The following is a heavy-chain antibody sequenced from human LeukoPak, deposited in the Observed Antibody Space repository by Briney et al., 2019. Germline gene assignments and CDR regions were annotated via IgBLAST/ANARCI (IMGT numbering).Heavy chain of an antibody. J-gene: IGHJ4*02. D-gene: IGHD5-12*01. Sequence: GGSLRLSCAASGFTFSGYEMNWVRQAPGKGPEWVSYISSSGSTIYYADSVKGRFTISRDNAKNSLYLQMNSLRAEDTAVYYCASEDIVATRIPFDYWGQGTLVTVSS. V-gene: IGHV3-48*03. CDR1: GFTFSGYE. CDR3: ASEDIVATRIPFDY. CDR2: ISSSGSTI.